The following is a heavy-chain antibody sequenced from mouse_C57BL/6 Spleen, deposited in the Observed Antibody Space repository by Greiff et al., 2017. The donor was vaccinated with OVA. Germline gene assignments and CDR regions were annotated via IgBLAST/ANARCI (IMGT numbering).Heavy chain of an antibody. J-gene: IGHJ2*01. Sequence: QVQLQQPGAELVRPGSSVKLSCKASGYTFTSYWMDWVKQRPGQGLEWIGNIYPSDSENHYNQKFKDKATLTVDKSSSTAYMQLSSLTSEDSAVYYCARDSSGRFDYWGQGTTLTVSS. CDR1: GYTFTSYW. CDR3: ARDSSGRFDY. CDR2: IYPSDSEN. D-gene: IGHD3-2*02. V-gene: IGHV1-61*01.